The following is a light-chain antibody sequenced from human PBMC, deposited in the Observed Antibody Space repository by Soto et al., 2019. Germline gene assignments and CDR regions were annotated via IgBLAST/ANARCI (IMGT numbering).Light chain of an antibody. CDR1: QGISSY. J-gene: IGKJ4*01. V-gene: IGKV1-8*01. CDR2: AAS. Sequence: IQMTQSPSSLSASTGDRVTITCRASQGISSYLAWYQQKPGKAPKLLIYAASTLQSGVPSRFSGSGSGTDFTLTISSLQPEDFATYYCQQLESYPSTFGGGTKVDIK. CDR3: QQLESYPST.